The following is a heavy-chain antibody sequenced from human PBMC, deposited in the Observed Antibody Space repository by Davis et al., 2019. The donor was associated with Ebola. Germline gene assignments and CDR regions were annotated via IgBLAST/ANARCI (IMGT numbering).Heavy chain of an antibody. CDR3: AREMRGTADSH. Sequence: GESLKISCAASGFTFSDYYMSWIRQAPGKGLEWVANIKEDGSEKYYVDSVKGRFTISRDNVKNSLYLQMNSLRVEDTAMYYCAREMRGTADSHWGQGTLVTVSS. V-gene: IGHV3-7*01. J-gene: IGHJ4*02. CDR2: IKEDGSEK. CDR1: GFTFSDYY. D-gene: IGHD1/OR15-1a*01.